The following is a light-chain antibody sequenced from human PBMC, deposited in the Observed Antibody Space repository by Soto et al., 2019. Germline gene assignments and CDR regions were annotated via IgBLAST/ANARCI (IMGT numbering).Light chain of an antibody. CDR1: SSDVGGYKY. V-gene: IGLV2-14*01. J-gene: IGLJ3*02. CDR2: EVS. Sequence: QSALTQPASVSGSPGQSITISCTGTSSDVGGYKYVSWYQQHPGNAPKLMIYEVSNRPSGVSDRFSGSKSVNTASLTISGLPAEDEADYYCSSYTTSSTWVFGGGTKLTVL. CDR3: SSYTTSSTWV.